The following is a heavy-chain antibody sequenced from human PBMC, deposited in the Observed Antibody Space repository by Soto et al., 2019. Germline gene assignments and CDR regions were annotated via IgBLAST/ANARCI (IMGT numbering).Heavy chain of an antibody. D-gene: IGHD3-10*01. CDR1: GFNFNSYT. CDR3: AKDTLYYGSGPSPGD. J-gene: IGHJ4*02. V-gene: IGHV3-21*04. Sequence: GSLRLSCAASGFNFNSYTINWVRQAPGKRLEWLSSISSSGYIFSTDSVRGRFTISRDNAKNSVYLQMNSLRAEDTALYYCAKDTLYYGSGPSPGDWGQGTLVTVSS. CDR2: ISSSGYI.